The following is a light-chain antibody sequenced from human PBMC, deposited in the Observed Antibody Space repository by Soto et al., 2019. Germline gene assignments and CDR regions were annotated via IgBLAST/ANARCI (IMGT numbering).Light chain of an antibody. V-gene: IGLV2-8*01. CDR2: DVS. Sequence: QSALTQPPSASGSPGQSVTISCTGTSSDVGGYNYLSWYQQHPGKAPKLMIYDVSKRPSGVPDRFSGSKSGNTASLTISGLQAEDEADYYCSSYAGSNNVVFGGGTKVTVL. CDR1: SSDVGGYNY. J-gene: IGLJ2*01. CDR3: SSYAGSNNVV.